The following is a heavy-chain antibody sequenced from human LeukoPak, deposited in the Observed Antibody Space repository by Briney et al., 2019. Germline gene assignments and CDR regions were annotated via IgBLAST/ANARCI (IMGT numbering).Heavy chain of an antibody. Sequence: TSETLSLTCAVYGGSFSCYYWSWIRKPPGKGLEWIGEINHSGSTNYNPSLKSRVTISVDTSKNQFSLKLSSVTAADTAVYYCATLRYSGYSLDYWGQGTLVTVSS. V-gene: IGHV4-34*01. CDR1: GGSFSCYY. CDR3: ATLRYSGYSLDY. J-gene: IGHJ4*02. D-gene: IGHD5-12*01. CDR2: INHSGST.